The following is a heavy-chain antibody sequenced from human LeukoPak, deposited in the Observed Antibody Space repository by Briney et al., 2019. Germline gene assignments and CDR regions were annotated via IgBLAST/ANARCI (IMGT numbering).Heavy chain of an antibody. J-gene: IGHJ4*02. CDR3: ATPFTGGGPPY. CDR1: GYPFTNYW. CDR2: IVPDTGDA. Sequence: ASVKVSCKASGYPFTNYWLHWVRQAPGQGLEWMGWIVPDTGDANYAQKFRGGVTMTRDTSISTAYMELSGLRSDDAAVYYCATPFTGGGPPYWGQGTLVTVSS. V-gene: IGHV1-2*02. D-gene: IGHD3-16*01.